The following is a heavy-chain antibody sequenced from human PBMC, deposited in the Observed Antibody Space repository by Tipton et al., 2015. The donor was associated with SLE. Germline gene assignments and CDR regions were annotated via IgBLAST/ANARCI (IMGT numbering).Heavy chain of an antibody. Sequence: TLSLTCTVSGGSISSSSYYWGWIRQPPGKGLEWIGSIYYSGSTYYNPSLKSRVTISVDTSKNQFSLKLSSVTAADTAVYYCARPDTAMVSLAFDIWGQGTMVTVSS. D-gene: IGHD5-18*01. CDR1: GGSISSSSYY. CDR2: IYYSGST. J-gene: IGHJ3*02. V-gene: IGHV4-39*01. CDR3: ARPDTAMVSLAFDI.